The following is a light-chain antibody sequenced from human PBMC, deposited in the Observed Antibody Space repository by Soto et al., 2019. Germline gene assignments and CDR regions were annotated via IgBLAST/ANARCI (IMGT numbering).Light chain of an antibody. CDR3: AAWDDSRKV. V-gene: IGLV1-44*01. J-gene: IGLJ1*01. CDR1: SSNIGSNT. Sequence: QSVLTQPPSASGTPGQRVTISCSGSSSNIGSNTVNWYQQLPGTAPKLLIYSNNQRPSGVPDRFSGSKSGTSASLAISGLQSEDEADYYCAAWDDSRKVFGTGTKLTVL. CDR2: SNN.